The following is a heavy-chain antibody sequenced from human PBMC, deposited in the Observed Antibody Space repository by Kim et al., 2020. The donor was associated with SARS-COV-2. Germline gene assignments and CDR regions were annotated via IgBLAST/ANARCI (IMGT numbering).Heavy chain of an antibody. CDR2: ISYDGSNK. CDR1: GFTFSSYA. J-gene: IGHJ3*02. V-gene: IGHV3-30-3*01. D-gene: IGHD6-19*01. CDR3: AREGIAVAGTYAFDI. Sequence: GGSLRLSCAASGFTFSSYAMHWVRQAPGKGLEWVAVISYDGSNKYYADSVKGRFTISRDNSKNTLYLQMNSLRAEDTAVYYCAREGIAVAGTYAFDIWGQGTMVTVSS.